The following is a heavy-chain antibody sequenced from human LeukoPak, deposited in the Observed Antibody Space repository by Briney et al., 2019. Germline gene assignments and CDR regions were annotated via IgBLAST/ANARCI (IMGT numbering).Heavy chain of an antibody. CDR1: GGSISSSSYY. CDR3: ARGANDAFDI. J-gene: IGHJ3*02. D-gene: IGHD4/OR15-4a*01. CDR2: IYTSGST. Sequence: SSETLSLTCTVSGGSISSSSYYWGWIRQPPGKGLEWIGRIYTSGSTNYNPSLKSRVTMSVDTSKNQFSLKLSSVTAADTAVYYCARGANDAFDIWGQGTMVTVSS. V-gene: IGHV4-39*07.